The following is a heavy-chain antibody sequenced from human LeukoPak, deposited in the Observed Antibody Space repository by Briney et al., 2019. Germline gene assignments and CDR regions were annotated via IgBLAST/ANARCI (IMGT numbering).Heavy chain of an antibody. CDR1: GFTVSSNY. V-gene: IGHV3-53*01. Sequence: SGGSLRLSCAASGFTVSSNYMSWVRQAPGKGLQWVSIIYRGGNTYYADFVKGRFIISRDNSKNTLFLQMNSLRAEDTAVYYCTRSRLDAFDIWGQGTMVTVSS. CDR2: IYRGGNT. CDR3: TRSRLDAFDI. J-gene: IGHJ3*02.